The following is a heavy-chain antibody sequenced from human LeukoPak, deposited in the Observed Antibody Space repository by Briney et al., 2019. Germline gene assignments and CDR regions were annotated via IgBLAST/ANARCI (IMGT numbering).Heavy chain of an antibody. D-gene: IGHD1-26*01. CDR3: ASSGSYYRPFDY. J-gene: IGHJ4*02. Sequence: SETLSLTCTVSGGSISSSSYYWGWIRQPPGKGLEWIGSIYYSGSTYYSPSLKSRVTISVDTSKNQFSLRLSSVTAADTAVYYCASSGSYYRPFDYWGQGTLVTVSS. V-gene: IGHV4-39*07. CDR1: GGSISSSSYY. CDR2: IYYSGST.